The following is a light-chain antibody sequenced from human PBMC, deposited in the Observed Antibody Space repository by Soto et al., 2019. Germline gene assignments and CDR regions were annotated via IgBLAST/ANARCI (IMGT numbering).Light chain of an antibody. CDR1: QSISSW. CDR3: LQFNTFPWT. CDR2: DAS. Sequence: IPMTQSPSTLSASVGDRVTITCRASQSISSWLAWYQQKPGKAPKLLIYDASSLESGVPSRFSGSGSGTEFTLTISSLQPDDFATYYCLQFNTFPWTFGQGTKVDIK. V-gene: IGKV1-5*01. J-gene: IGKJ1*01.